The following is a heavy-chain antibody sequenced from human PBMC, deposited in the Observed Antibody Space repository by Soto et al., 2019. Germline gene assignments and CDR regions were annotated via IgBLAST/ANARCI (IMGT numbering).Heavy chain of an antibody. CDR2: IYYSGST. CDR1: GGSISSYY. Sequence: QVQLQESGPGLVKPSETLSLTCTVSGGSISSYYWSWIRQPPGKGLEWIGYIYYSGSTNYNPSLKSRVTISVDTSKNQFSLKLSSVTAADTAVYYCARFSWYFDLWGRGPLVTVSS. CDR3: ARFSWYFDL. V-gene: IGHV4-59*08. J-gene: IGHJ2*01.